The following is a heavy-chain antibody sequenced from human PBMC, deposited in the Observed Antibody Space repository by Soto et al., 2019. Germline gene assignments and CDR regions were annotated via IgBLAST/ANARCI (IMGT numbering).Heavy chain of an antibody. D-gene: IGHD6-13*01. CDR2: IIPILGIA. J-gene: IGHJ3*02. Sequence: GQGLEWMGRIIPILGIANYAQKFQGRVTITADTSTSTAYMELSSLRSEDTAVYYCAHIPGSSSSWYFYAFDIWGQGTMVTVSS. CDR3: AHIPGSSSSWYFYAFDI. V-gene: IGHV1-69*02.